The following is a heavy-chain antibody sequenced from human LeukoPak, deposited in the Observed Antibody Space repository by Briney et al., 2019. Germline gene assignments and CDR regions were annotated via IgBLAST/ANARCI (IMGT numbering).Heavy chain of an antibody. Sequence: ASVKVSCKASGYTFTSNYMHWVRQAPGQGLEWMGIINPSGGSTSYAQKFQGRVTMTRDTSTSTVYMELSSLRSEDTAVYYCARERHYGSGSYYPTDYWGQGTLVTVSS. CDR3: ARERHYGSGSYYPTDY. CDR2: INPSGGST. D-gene: IGHD3-10*01. CDR1: GYTFTSNY. V-gene: IGHV1-46*01. J-gene: IGHJ4*02.